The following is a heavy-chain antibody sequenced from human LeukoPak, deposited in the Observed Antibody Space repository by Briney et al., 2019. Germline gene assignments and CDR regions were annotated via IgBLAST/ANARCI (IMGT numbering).Heavy chain of an antibody. Sequence: GGSLRLSCAASGFTFSSYAMHWVRQAPGKGLEYVSAISSNGGSTYYANSVKGRFTISRDNSKNTLYLQMGSLRAEDMAVYYCARDGAAAGPNYYYYTWTSGAKGPRSPSP. CDR1: GFTFSSYA. D-gene: IGHD6-13*01. V-gene: IGHV3-64*01. CDR2: ISSNGGST. CDR3: ARDGAAAGPNYYYYTWTS. J-gene: IGHJ6*03.